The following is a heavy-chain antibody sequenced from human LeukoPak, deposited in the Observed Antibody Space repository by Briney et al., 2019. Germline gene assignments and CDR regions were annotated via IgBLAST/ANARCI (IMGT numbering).Heavy chain of an antibody. V-gene: IGHV1-69*04. CDR2: IIPILGIA. J-gene: IGHJ5*02. Sequence: ASVKVSCKASGGTSSSYAISWVRQAPGQGLEWMGRIIPILGIANYAQKFQGRVTITADKSTSTAYMELSSLRSEDTAVYYCARGSSGWYSWFDPWGQGTLVTVSS. D-gene: IGHD6-19*01. CDR3: ARGSSGWYSWFDP. CDR1: GGTSSSYA.